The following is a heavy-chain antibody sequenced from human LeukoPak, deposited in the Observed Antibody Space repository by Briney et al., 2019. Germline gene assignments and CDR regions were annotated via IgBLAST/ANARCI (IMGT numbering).Heavy chain of an antibody. CDR3: ARDSGGNVDY. Sequence: GGSLRPSCAASGFTFSSYSMNWVRQAPGKGLDGVSSISSSSSYIYYADSVKGRFTIARDNAKNSLYLQMNILRAEDTDVYYCARDSGGNVDYWGQGPLVTVSS. D-gene: IGHD4-23*01. CDR2: ISSSSSYI. V-gene: IGHV3-21*01. J-gene: IGHJ4*02. CDR1: GFTFSSYS.